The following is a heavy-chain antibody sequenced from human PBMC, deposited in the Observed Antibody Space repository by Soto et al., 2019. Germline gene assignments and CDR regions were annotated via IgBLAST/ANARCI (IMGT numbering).Heavy chain of an antibody. J-gene: IGHJ4*02. CDR2: IYYSGST. CDR1: GGSISSSRYY. V-gene: IGHV4-39*01. CDR3: ARRGDKWNHDGSFDY. Sequence: SETLSLTCTVSGGSISSSRYYWGWIRQPPGKGLEWIANIYYSGSTYHNPSLKSRVTISADMSKNQFSLNLRSVTAADTAVYYCARRGDKWNHDGSFDYWGQGTPVTVSS. D-gene: IGHD1-20*01.